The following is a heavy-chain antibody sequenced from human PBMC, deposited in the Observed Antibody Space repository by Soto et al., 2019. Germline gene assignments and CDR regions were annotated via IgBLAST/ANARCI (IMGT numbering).Heavy chain of an antibody. Sequence: GGSLSLSCAASGFTFSGDGMSWVRQAPGKGLEWVSAISASGGSTYYVDSVKGRFTISRDNSKNTLFLQMNSLRAEDTALYYCAKDLTTEYPYYGMDVWGQGTTVTVSS. J-gene: IGHJ6*02. CDR3: AKDLTTEYPYYGMDV. V-gene: IGHV3-23*01. CDR1: GFTFSGDG. CDR2: ISASGGST. D-gene: IGHD2-2*01.